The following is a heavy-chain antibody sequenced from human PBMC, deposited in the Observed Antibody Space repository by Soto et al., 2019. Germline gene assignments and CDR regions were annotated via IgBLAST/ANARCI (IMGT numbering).Heavy chain of an antibody. J-gene: IGHJ4*02. Sequence: QVQLVESGGGLVKPGGSLRLSCAASGFTLSDYSMTWIRQAPGKGLEWVSDISISGTTIHYADSVRGRFTISRDNAKNSLWLQMNTLRAEDTAVYYRARFRGDGSYNFWGQGTLVTVSS. CDR3: ARFRGDGSYNF. CDR1: GFTLSDYS. V-gene: IGHV3-11*01. D-gene: IGHD3-9*01. CDR2: ISISGTTI.